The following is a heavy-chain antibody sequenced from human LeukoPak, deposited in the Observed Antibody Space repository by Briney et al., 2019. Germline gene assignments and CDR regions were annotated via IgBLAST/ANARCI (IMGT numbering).Heavy chain of an antibody. D-gene: IGHD1-26*01. V-gene: IGHV4-59*12. CDR3: ARDGTNVYWHFDL. Sequence: KPSETLSLTCTVSGGSISSYYWSWIRQPPGKGLEWIGYIYYSGGTNYNPSLKSRVTISVDTSKNQFSLKLSSVTAADTAMYYCARDGTNVYWHFDLWGRGTLVTVSS. CDR2: IYYSGGT. J-gene: IGHJ2*01. CDR1: GGSISSYY.